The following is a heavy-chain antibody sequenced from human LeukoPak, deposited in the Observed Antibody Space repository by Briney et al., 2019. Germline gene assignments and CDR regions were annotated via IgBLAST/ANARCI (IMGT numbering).Heavy chain of an antibody. J-gene: IGHJ4*02. CDR2: ISGSGGST. CDR1: GFTFSSYA. D-gene: IGHD3-22*01. CDR3: ARRDSSGYYSADDY. Sequence: GGSLRLPCAASGFTFSSYAMSWVRQAPGKGLEWVSAISGSGGSTYYADSVKGRLTISRDNSKNTLYLQMNSLRAEDTAVYYCARRDSSGYYSADDYWGQGTLVTVSS. V-gene: IGHV3-23*01.